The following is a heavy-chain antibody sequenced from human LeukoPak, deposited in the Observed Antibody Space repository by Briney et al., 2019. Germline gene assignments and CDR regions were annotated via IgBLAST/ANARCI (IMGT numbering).Heavy chain of an antibody. J-gene: IGHJ3*02. CDR3: TRPLDYDSSGPDAFDI. D-gene: IGHD3-22*01. CDR2: IRSKANSYAT. Sequence: PGGSLRLSCAASGFTFSGSAMHWVRQASGKGLEWVGRIRSKANSYATLYAASVKGRFTISRDDSKNTAYLQMSSLKTEDTAVYYCTRPLDYDSSGPDAFDIWGQGTMVTVSS. V-gene: IGHV3-73*01. CDR1: GFTFSGSA.